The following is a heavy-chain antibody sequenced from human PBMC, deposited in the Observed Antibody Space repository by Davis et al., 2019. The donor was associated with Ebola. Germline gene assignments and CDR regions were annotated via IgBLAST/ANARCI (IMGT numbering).Heavy chain of an antibody. CDR2: INPNSGGT. D-gene: IGHD5-24*01. Sequence: ASVKVSCKASGYTFTGYYMHWVRQAPGQGLEWMGWINPNSGGTNYAQKFQGWVTMTRDTSISTAYMELRSLRSDDTAVYYCARGEVEMATFWFDPWGQGTLVTVSS. J-gene: IGHJ5*02. CDR3: ARGEVEMATFWFDP. CDR1: GYTFTGYY. V-gene: IGHV1-2*04.